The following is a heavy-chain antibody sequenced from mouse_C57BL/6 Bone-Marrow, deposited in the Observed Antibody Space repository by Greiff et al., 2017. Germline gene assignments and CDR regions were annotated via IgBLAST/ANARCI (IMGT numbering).Heavy chain of an antibody. V-gene: IGHV1-55*01. CDR2: ICPTSGRT. CDR3: ARSGPLGQGYDN. Sequence: QVQLQQPGAELVKLGASVKMSCKASGYTFTSYWITWVKQRPGQGLEWIGDICPTSGRTNYTEKFKSKAILTVDTSSNTAYMQLSSLTSGDSAVFECARSGPLGQGYDNGGRGTGLTVTA. CDR1: GYTFTSYW. J-gene: IGHJ2*03. D-gene: IGHD4-1*01.